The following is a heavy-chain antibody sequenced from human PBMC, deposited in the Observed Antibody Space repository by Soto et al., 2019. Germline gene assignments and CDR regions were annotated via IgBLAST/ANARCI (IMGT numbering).Heavy chain of an antibody. Sequence: QVQLVQSGAEVKKPGASVKVSCKASGYTFTNYDIHWVRQATGQGLEWMGWMNPDSGNTGQSKQFRGRVTMTRDTSIRTAYMEMSSLRSEDTAVYYCARGRFRRTWFDPWGQGTLVTVSS. CDR1: GYTFTNYD. V-gene: IGHV1-8*01. D-gene: IGHD3-16*01. CDR3: ARGRFRRTWFDP. CDR2: MNPDSGNT. J-gene: IGHJ5*02.